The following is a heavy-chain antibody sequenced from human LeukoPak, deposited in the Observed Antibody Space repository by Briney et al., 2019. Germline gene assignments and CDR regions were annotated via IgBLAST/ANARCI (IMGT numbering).Heavy chain of an antibody. D-gene: IGHD1-26*01. Sequence: GGSLRLPCAASGFTFRHYTMHWVRQAPGKGLEWVSLISWNAYSTSYGASVEGRFTISRDNNKGALNLQMSSLRTEDTAFYYCARDSSGSLDHWGQGTLVTVSS. CDR3: ARDSSGSLDH. CDR2: ISWNAYST. J-gene: IGHJ4*02. CDR1: GFTFRHYT. V-gene: IGHV3-43*01.